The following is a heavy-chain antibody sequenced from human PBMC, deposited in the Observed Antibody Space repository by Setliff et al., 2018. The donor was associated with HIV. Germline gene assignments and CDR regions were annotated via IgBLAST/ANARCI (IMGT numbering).Heavy chain of an antibody. J-gene: IGHJ5*01. CDR1: GGSISSNTW. V-gene: IGHV4-4*02. CDR2: ISHSGST. Sequence: SETLSLTCAVSGGSISSNTWWSWVRRPPGEGLEWIVEISHSGSTNYNPSLKSRVTISVDKSKNQFSLRLSSVTAADTAVYYCAREAQYSSSWSGRRVTWFDSWGQGILVTVSS. D-gene: IGHD6-13*01. CDR3: AREAQYSSSWSGRRVTWFDS.